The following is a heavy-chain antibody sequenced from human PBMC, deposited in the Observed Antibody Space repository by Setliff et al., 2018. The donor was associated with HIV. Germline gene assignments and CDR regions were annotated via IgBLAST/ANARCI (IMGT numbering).Heavy chain of an antibody. CDR2: IKYSGNT. V-gene: IGHV4-59*01. CDR1: GGSISRYF. D-gene: IGHD1-26*01. Sequence: SETLSLTCTVSGGSISRYFWSWIRQSPGKGLEWIGYIKYSGNTNYNPSLGSRVTISVDASKNQFSLKLTSVTAADTAVYYFAGVSTMGAPLDFDYWGQGTLVTVSS. CDR3: AGVSTMGAPLDFDY. J-gene: IGHJ4*02.